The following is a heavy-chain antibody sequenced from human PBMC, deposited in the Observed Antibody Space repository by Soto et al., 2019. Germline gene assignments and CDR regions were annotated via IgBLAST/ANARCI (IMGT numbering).Heavy chain of an antibody. J-gene: IGHJ4*02. CDR1: GFTFSTYT. CDR3: VREDGKVGTNSAFDY. CDR2: INGRGNYI. D-gene: IGHD1-26*01. Sequence: EVQVVESGGDLVKPGGSLRLSCASSGFTFSTYTMNWVRQAPGKGLEWVSSINGRGNYIYYAESVKGRFTISRDNAKNSLYLQMDRLRADDTALYYCVREDGKVGTNSAFDYWGLGALVTVSS. V-gene: IGHV3-21*01.